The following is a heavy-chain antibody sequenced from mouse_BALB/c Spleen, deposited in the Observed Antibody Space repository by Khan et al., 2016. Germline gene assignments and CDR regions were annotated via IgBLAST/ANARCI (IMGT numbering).Heavy chain of an antibody. D-gene: IGHD2-1*01. Sequence: QVQLKESGAELVRPGVSVKISCKGYGYTFTDYAMHWVKQSHAKSLEWIGVISTYYGDTSYNRKFEGKATMTVDKSSSTAYMELARLTSEDSAIYYCAREGLNYDYAMDYWGQGTSVTVSS. CDR2: ISTYYGDT. V-gene: IGHV1S137*01. CDR1: GYTFTDYA. J-gene: IGHJ4*01. CDR3: AREGLNYDYAMDY.